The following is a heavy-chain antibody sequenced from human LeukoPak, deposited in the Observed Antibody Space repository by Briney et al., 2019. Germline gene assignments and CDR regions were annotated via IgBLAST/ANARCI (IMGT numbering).Heavy chain of an antibody. J-gene: IGHJ4*02. V-gene: IGHV3-7*01. D-gene: IGHD3-22*01. CDR3: ARVKDSSGYFDY. Sequence: DPGGSLRLSCAASGFTFSSYWMTWVRQAPGKGLEWVANIKQDGSEEYYVDSVKGRFTISRDNAKSSLYLQMDSLRAEDTAVYYCARVKDSSGYFDYWGQGTLVTVSS. CDR1: GFTFSSYW. CDR2: IKQDGSEE.